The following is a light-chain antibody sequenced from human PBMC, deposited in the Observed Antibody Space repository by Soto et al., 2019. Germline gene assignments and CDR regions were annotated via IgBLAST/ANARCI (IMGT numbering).Light chain of an antibody. J-gene: IGKJ2*01. Sequence: EIVMTQSPATLSVSPGERATLSCRASQSVTSNFAWYQQKPGRAPRLLIYGASTRATGIPARFSGSGSGTEFTLTISNLQSEDSALYYCQHYFNWPYTFGQGTKLEIK. CDR1: QSVTSN. CDR3: QHYFNWPYT. CDR2: GAS. V-gene: IGKV3-15*01.